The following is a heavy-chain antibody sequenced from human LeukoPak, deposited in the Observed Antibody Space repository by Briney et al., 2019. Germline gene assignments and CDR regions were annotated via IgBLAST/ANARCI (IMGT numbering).Heavy chain of an antibody. CDR1: GGSISSNNW. V-gene: IGHV4-4*02. Sequence: PSETLSLTCGVSGGSISSNNWWSWVRQPPGQGLEWIGEIYHSGSANYNPSLNSRVTISVDKSKNQLSLKLISVTAADTAVYYCARDVGTALVTGDYWGQGTLVSVSS. D-gene: IGHD5-18*01. CDR3: ARDVGTALVTGDY. CDR2: IYHSGSA. J-gene: IGHJ4*02.